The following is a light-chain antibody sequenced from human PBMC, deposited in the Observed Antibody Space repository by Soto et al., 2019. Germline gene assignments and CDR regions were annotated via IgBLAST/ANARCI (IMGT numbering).Light chain of an antibody. CDR3: QHHSNWPWT. CDR2: DAS. Sequence: EIVLTQSPATLSLSPGERATLSCRASQSVSNFLAWYQQKPGQAPRLLISDASNRATGIPGRFSGSGSGTDFSLTISSLEPEDFAAYYCQHHSNWPWTFGQGTKVEIK. V-gene: IGKV3-11*01. J-gene: IGKJ1*01. CDR1: QSVSNF.